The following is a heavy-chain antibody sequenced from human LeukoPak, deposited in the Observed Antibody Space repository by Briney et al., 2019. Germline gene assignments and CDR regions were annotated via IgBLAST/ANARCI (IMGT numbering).Heavy chain of an antibody. D-gene: IGHD2-2*01. CDR1: GDSISSS. J-gene: IGHJ4*02. Sequence: PSETLSLTCTVSGDSISSSWSWIRQPPGKGLEWIGSIYIRGTPHYNPSLKSRVIMSLDTSKTQFSLKLTSVTAADTAVYYCARDSCSSTSCRKKFDNWGQGTLVTVSS. CDR3: ARDSCSSTSCRKKFDN. CDR2: IYIRGTP. V-gene: IGHV4-4*09.